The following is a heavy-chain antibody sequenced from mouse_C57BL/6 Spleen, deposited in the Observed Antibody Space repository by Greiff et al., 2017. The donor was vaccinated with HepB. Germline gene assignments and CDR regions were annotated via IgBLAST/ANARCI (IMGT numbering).Heavy chain of an antibody. CDR3: ARARTPGTAWFAY. V-gene: IGHV5-4*03. J-gene: IGHJ3*01. CDR1: GFTFSSYA. CDR2: ISDGGSYT. D-gene: IGHD4-1*01. Sequence: EVKLVESGGGLVKPGGSLKLSCAASGFTFSSYAMSWVRQTPEKRLEWVATISDGGSYTYYPDNVKGRFTISRDNAKNNLYLQMSHLKSEDTAMYYCARARTPGTAWFAYWGQGTLVTVSA.